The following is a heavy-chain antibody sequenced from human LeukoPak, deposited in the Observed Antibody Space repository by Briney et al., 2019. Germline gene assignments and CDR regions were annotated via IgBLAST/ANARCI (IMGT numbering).Heavy chain of an antibody. D-gene: IGHD5-18*01. Sequence: GASVKVSCKASGGTFSSYAISWVRQAPGQGLEWMGGIIPIFGTANYAQKFQGRVTITADKSTSTAYMELSSLRSEDTAVYYCARGGIQLWPSSNWFDPWGQGTLVTVSS. CDR2: IIPIFGTA. CDR1: GGTFSSYA. CDR3: ARGGIQLWPSSNWFDP. V-gene: IGHV1-69*06. J-gene: IGHJ5*02.